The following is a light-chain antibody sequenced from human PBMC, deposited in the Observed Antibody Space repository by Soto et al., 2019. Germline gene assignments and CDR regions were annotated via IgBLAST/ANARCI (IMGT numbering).Light chain of an antibody. J-gene: IGLJ3*02. CDR3: SSYTARSTGV. CDR2: EVS. V-gene: IGLV2-14*01. Sequence: QSVLTQPASVSGSPGQSITISCTGTSSDVGGHNYVSWYQQHPGTSPKLMIYEVSNRPSGVSNRFSGSKSGNTASLIISGLQGEDEGDYYCSSYTARSTGVFGGGTKLTVL. CDR1: SSDVGGHNY.